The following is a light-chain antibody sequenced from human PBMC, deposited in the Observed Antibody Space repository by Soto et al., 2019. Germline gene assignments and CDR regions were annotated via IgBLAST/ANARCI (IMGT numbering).Light chain of an antibody. V-gene: IGKV3-15*01. J-gene: IGKJ1*01. CDR2: GAS. CDR3: QQYNNWPTWT. Sequence: EIVLTQSPGTLSLSPGERAALSCGASQSVSSRLAWYQQQPGQAPRLLIYGASTRATGVPVSFSGSGSGTEFTLTITSLQPEDFAVYYCQQYNNWPTWTFGQGTQVDI. CDR1: QSVSSR.